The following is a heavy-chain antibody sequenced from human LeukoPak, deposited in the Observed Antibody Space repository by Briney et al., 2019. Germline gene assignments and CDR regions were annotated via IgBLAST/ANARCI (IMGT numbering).Heavy chain of an antibody. V-gene: IGHV3-33*01. CDR2: IWYDGSNK. CDR1: GFTFSSYG. Sequence: GGSLRLSCAASGFTFSSYGMHWVRQAPGKGLEWVAVIWYDGSNKYYADFVKGRFTISRDNSKNTLYLQMNSLRAEDTAVYYCARDGSLLWFGELIYWGQGTLVTVSS. D-gene: IGHD3-10*01. CDR3: ARDGSLLWFGELIY. J-gene: IGHJ4*02.